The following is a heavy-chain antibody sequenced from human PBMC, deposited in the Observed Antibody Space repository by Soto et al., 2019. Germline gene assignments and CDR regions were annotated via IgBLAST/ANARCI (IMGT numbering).Heavy chain of an antibody. V-gene: IGHV4-38-2*01. J-gene: IGHJ6*02. CDR2: IYHSGST. CDR1: GYSISSGYY. D-gene: IGHD1-26*01. Sequence: PSETLSLTCAVSGYSISSGYYWGWIRQPPGKGLEWIGSIYHSGSTYYNPSLKSRVTISVDTSKNQFSLKLSSVTAADTAVYYCERWERGMDVWGQGTTVTVSS. CDR3: ERWERGMDV.